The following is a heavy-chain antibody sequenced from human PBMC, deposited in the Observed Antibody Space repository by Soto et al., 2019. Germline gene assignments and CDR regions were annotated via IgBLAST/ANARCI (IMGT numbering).Heavy chain of an antibody. CDR2: ISAYNGNT. CDR1: GYTFTSYG. D-gene: IGHD2-2*01. CDR3: ARDGDIVVVPAATASGWWFDP. J-gene: IGHJ5*02. V-gene: IGHV1-18*01. Sequence: QVQLVQSGAEVKKPGASVKVSCKASGYTFTSYGISWVRQAPGQGLEWMGWISAYNGNTNYAQKLQGRVTMTTDTSTSTAYMELRSLRSDDTAVYYCARDGDIVVVPAATASGWWFDPWGQGTLVTVSS.